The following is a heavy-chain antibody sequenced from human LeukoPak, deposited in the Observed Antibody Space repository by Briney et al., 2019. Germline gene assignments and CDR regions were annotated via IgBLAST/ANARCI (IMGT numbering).Heavy chain of an antibody. J-gene: IGHJ4*02. CDR2: ISDGGDIT. Sequence: PGGSLRLSCSASVFTFRTYAMIWVRQAPGKGLEWVSAISDGGDITYYADSVKGRFTISRDNSKNTLYLQMNSLRAEDTAVYYCAEDSPLVVRGVRGYFDYWGQGSLATVSS. CDR1: VFTFRTYA. CDR3: AEDSPLVVRGVRGYFDY. V-gene: IGHV3-23*01. D-gene: IGHD3-10*01.